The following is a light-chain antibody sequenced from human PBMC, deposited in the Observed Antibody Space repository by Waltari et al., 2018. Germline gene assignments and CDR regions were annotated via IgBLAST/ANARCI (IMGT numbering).Light chain of an antibody. Sequence: QSALTQPASVSGSPGQSIPISCPGTSRDVGRYNYVSWYQQNPGKAPKLIIHDVSDRPLGVSNRFSGSKFGNTASLTISGLQAEDEADYYCSSYTSSKTYVFGTGTKVTVL. CDR3: SSYTSSKTYV. CDR2: DVS. V-gene: IGLV2-14*03. CDR1: SRDVGRYNY. J-gene: IGLJ1*01.